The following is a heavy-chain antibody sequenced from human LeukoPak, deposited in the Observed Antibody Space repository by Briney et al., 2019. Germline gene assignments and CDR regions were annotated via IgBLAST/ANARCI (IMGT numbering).Heavy chain of an antibody. CDR3: ARALTNYDILTGYYSRGFDY. CDR1: GGSISTSNSY. J-gene: IGHJ4*02. CDR2: IYYSGNT. D-gene: IGHD3-9*01. Sequence: SETLSLTCAVSGGSISTSNSYWGWIRRPPGKGLEWVGSIYYSGNTYYNPSLKSRVTISVDTSKNQFSLKLSSVTAADTAVYYCARALTNYDILTGYYSRGFDYWGQGTLVTVSS. V-gene: IGHV4-39*07.